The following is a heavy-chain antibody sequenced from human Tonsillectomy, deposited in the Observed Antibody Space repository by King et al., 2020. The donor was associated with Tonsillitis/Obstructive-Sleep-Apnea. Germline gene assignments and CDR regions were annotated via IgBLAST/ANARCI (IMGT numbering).Heavy chain of an antibody. D-gene: IGHD3-16*01. J-gene: IGHJ4*02. CDR1: GFTFSNYA. CDR2: IYGDGGNT. CDR3: AKNFRALGLYYFNP. Sequence: VQLVESGGGLVQPGGSLRLSCAASGFTFSNYAMNWVRQAPGKGLEWVSGIYGDGGNTYYADSVKGRFTISRDNSKDTLYLQMNSLRAEDTSVYYCAKNFRALGLYYFNPGAQGTLVTSSS. V-gene: IGHV3-23*04.